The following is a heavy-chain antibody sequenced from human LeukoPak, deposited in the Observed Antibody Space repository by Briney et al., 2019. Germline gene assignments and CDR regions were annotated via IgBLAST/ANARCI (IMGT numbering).Heavy chain of an antibody. CDR2: IYSGGST. CDR3: ARVDYGDYGFDY. V-gene: IGHV3-66*01. Sequence: PGVSLRLSCAASGFTLSSNYMSWVRQAPGKGLEWVSVIYSGGSTYYADSVTGRFTISRDNSKNTLYLQMNSRRAEDTAVYYCARVDYGDYGFDYWGQGTLVTVSS. D-gene: IGHD4-17*01. J-gene: IGHJ4*02. CDR1: GFTLSSNY.